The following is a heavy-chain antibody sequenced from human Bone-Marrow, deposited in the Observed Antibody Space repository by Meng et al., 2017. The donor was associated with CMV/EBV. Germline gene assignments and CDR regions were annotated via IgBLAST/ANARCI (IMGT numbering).Heavy chain of an antibody. CDR3: ARNLEMGWFDP. V-gene: IGHV4-59*01. CDR1: GGSISSYY. Sequence: SETLSLTCTVSGGSISSYYWSWIRQPPGKALEWIGYISDRGRTNYNPSLRSRVTMSVDTSKNHFSLKLSSLTAADTAMYHCARNLEMGWFDPWGQGTRVTCYS. J-gene: IGHJ5*02. CDR2: ISDRGRT. D-gene: IGHD1-1*01.